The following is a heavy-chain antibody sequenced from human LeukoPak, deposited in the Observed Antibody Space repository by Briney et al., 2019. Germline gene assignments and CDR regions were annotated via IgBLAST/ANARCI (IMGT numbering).Heavy chain of an antibody. Sequence: TGGSLRLSCVASGLTFRSYAMHWVRQAPGKGLEWVAVISQDGSKRHYADSVRGRFTISGDNSRNTLYLEMNSLRAGDTAVYYCVREPGPGYFDYWGRGTLVTVSS. CDR2: ISQDGSKR. J-gene: IGHJ4*02. D-gene: IGHD6-13*01. CDR1: GLTFRSYA. V-gene: IGHV3-30*04. CDR3: VREPGPGYFDY.